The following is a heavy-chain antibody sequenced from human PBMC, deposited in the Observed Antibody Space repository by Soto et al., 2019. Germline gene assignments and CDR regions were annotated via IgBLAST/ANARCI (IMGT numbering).Heavy chain of an antibody. D-gene: IGHD6-19*01. CDR2: TYYRSKWYN. J-gene: IGHJ6*02. V-gene: IGHV6-1*01. CDR1: GDSVSSNSAA. CDR3: ARDRAGDGQWLAYYYYYGMDV. Sequence: PSQTLSLTCVISGDSVSSNSAAWNWIRQSPSRGLEWLGRTYYRSKWYNDYAVSVKSRITINPDTSKNQFSLQLNSVTPEDTAVYYCARDRAGDGQWLAYYYYYGMDVWGQGTTVTVSS.